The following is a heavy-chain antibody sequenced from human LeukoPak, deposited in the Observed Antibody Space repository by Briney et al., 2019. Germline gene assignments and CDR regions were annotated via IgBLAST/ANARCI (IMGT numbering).Heavy chain of an antibody. CDR3: ARPTAGPATQGYDS. Sequence: SETLSLTCTLSGGSINNSPSYWAWIRQPPGRGLEWIGSISDRGDTYHNPSLKSRVTISVDTSKNQFSLSVISVTAADTAVYFFARPTAGPATQGYDSWGQGILVTVAS. CDR2: ISDRGDT. V-gene: IGHV4-39*01. D-gene: IGHD1-1*01. CDR1: GGSINNSPSY. J-gene: IGHJ4*02.